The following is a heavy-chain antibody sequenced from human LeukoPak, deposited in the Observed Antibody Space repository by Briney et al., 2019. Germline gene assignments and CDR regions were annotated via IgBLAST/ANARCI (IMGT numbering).Heavy chain of an antibody. CDR3: ARERGIYYDSSGPMSY. V-gene: IGHV1-2*02. D-gene: IGHD3-22*01. Sequence: ASVKLSCKASGYTFTGYYMRWVRQAPGQGLEWMGWINPNSGGTNYAQKFQGRVTMTRDTSISTAYMELSRLRSDDTAVYYCARERGIYYDSSGPMSYWGQGTLVTVSS. CDR2: INPNSGGT. J-gene: IGHJ4*02. CDR1: GYTFTGYY.